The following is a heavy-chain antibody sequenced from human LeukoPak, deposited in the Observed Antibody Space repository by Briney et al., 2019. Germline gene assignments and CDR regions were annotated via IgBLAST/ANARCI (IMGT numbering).Heavy chain of an antibody. CDR2: IQYDGSIK. D-gene: IGHD3-16*01. Sequence: PGGSLRLSCAASGFTFSSYGMHWVRQAPDKGLEWLTFIQYDGSIKYYADSVKGRFTISRDNSKNTLFLQMNSLSAEDTAVYYCAKDVLYNYAYVYYYYMDVWGKGTTVTISS. CDR3: AKDVLYNYAYVYYYYMDV. CDR1: GFTFSSYG. J-gene: IGHJ6*03. V-gene: IGHV3-30*02.